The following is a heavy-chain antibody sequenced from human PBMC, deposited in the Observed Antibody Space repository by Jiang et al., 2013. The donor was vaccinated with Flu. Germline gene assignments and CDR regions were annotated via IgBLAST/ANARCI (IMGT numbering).Heavy chain of an antibody. V-gene: IGHV1-69*04. CDR1: GDDFSTSA. CDR3: ARAKFDPQNYFSYYGMDD. D-gene: IGHD3-9*01. CDR2: SVPSLAIA. Sequence: SGAEVKKPGSSVKVSCKASGDDFSTSAISWVRQAPGQGLEWMGRSVPSLAIANYVQKFQGRVTITADTSTATVYMELSSLRSEDTAVYYCARAKFDPQNYFSYYGMDDWGPGTTVTVSS. J-gene: IGHJ6*02.